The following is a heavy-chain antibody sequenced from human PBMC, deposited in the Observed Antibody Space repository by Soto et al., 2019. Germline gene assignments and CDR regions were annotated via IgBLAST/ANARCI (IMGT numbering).Heavy chain of an antibody. CDR1: GFTFSAYA. D-gene: IGHD2-2*01. J-gene: IGHJ6*03. CDR3: TRGEIVVVPAAKSHYYYYMDV. V-gene: IGHV3-23*01. CDR2: ITTSGYSS. Sequence: VQLLESGGGLVQPGGSLRLSCAASGFTFSAYAMTWVRQAPGKGLDWVSTITTSGYSSYYADSAKGRFSISRDNSKNTLYRQMNSLRAEDTAVYYCTRGEIVVVPAAKSHYYYYMDVWGQGTTVTVSS.